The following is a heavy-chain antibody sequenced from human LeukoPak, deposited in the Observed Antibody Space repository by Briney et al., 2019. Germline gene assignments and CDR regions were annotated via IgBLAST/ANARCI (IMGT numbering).Heavy chain of an antibody. CDR1: GFTFRDYY. CDR3: ARDRGSNNYFDH. J-gene: IGHJ4*02. CDR2: ISSRGTTT. V-gene: IGHV3-11*01. Sequence: GGSLRLSCLASGFTFRDYYMTWIRQAPGKGLEWISFISSRGTTTDYADSVKGRFTISRDNANSSLFLQMNSLRAEDTALYYCARDRGSNNYFDHWGQGALVTVSS. D-gene: IGHD2-2*01.